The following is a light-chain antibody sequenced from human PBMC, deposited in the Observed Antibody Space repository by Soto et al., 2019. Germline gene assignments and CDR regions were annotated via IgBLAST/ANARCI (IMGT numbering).Light chain of an antibody. V-gene: IGLV2-11*01. CDR3: CSYAGSYSDV. CDR1: TYDVGDYKY. J-gene: IGLJ1*01. CDR2: DIS. Sequence: QYALTQPRSVSGSPGQSVTISCTGTTYDVGDYKYVSWYRQHPGKAPKLMIYDISERPSGVPDRFSGSKSGNTASLTISGLQAEDEADYYCCSYAGSYSDVFGTGTKLTVL.